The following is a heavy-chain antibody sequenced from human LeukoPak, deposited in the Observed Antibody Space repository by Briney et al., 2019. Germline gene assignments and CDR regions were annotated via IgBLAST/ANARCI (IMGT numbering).Heavy chain of an antibody. D-gene: IGHD3-3*01. J-gene: IGHJ4*02. Sequence: GGSLRLSCAASGFTFSSYAMHWVRQAPGKGLEWVALLSYDGSYEYYADSVRGRFTISGDNSKNTLYLQMNSLRTEVSAVYYCASGAITIFGVVTHWGQGTLVTVSS. V-gene: IGHV3-30*04. CDR2: LSYDGSYE. CDR3: ASGAITIFGVVTH. CDR1: GFTFSSYA.